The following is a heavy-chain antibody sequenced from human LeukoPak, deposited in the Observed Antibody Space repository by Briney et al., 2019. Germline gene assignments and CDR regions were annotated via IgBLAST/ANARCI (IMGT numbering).Heavy chain of an antibody. CDR2: IYYSGST. J-gene: IGHJ4*02. D-gene: IGHD6-25*01. V-gene: IGHV4-39*01. CDR1: GGSISSSSYY. CDR3: ARLAARSSAFDY. Sequence: SETLSLTCTVSGGSISSSSYYWGWIRQPPGKGLEWIGSIYYSGSTYYNPSLKSRVTISVDTSKNQFSLKLSPVTAADTAVYYCARLAARSSAFDYWGQGTLVTVSS.